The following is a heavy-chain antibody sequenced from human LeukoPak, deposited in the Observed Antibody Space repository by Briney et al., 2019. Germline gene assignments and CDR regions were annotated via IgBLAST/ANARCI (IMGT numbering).Heavy chain of an antibody. Sequence: ASVEVSCKASGYTFNTYSINWVRQAPGQGPEWVGWINAHTGNPTYAQGFTGRFVFSLDTSVSTAYLQISSLRAEDTAVYYCAREVLRLDYWGQGTLVTVSS. CDR3: AREVLRLDY. J-gene: IGHJ4*02. CDR2: INAHTGNP. V-gene: IGHV7-4-1*02. CDR1: GYTFNTYS.